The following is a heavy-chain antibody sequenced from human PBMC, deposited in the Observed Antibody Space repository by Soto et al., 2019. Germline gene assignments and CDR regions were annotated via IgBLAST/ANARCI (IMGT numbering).Heavy chain of an antibody. J-gene: IGHJ6*02. CDR1: GGSISSYY. CDR2: IYTSGST. D-gene: IGHD3-3*01. CDR3: ARDGELLFLEWSNVYYYYGMDV. V-gene: IGHV4-4*07. Sequence: SETLSLTCTVSGGSISSYYWSWIRQPAGKGLEWIGRIYTSGSTNYNPSLKSRVTMSVDTSKNQFSLKLSSVTAADTDVYYCARDGELLFLEWSNVYYYYGMDVWGQGTTVNVSS.